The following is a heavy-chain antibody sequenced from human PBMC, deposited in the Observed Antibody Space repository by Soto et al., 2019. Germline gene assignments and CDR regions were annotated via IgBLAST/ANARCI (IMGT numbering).Heavy chain of an antibody. CDR1: GYTFTSYA. V-gene: IGHV1-3*01. Sequence: ASVKVSCKASGYTFTSYAMHWVRQAPGQRLEWMGWINSGNGKTKYSKKFQGRVTITRDTSASTAYMELSSLISEDTAVYYCARDPGYSYGYNWGQGTLVTVSS. D-gene: IGHD5-18*01. CDR3: ARDPGYSYGYN. CDR2: INSGNGKT. J-gene: IGHJ4*02.